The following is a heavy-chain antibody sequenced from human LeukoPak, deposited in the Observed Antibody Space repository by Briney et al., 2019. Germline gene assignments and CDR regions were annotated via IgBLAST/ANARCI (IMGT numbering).Heavy chain of an antibody. CDR2: IIPIFGTA. V-gene: IGHV1-69*13. D-gene: IGHD2-15*01. CDR3: ARDPTPGYCSGGSCYVPLNYFDY. Sequence: SVKVSCKASGGAFSSYAISWVRQAPGQGLEWMGGIIPIFGTANYAQKFQGRVTITADESTSTAYMELSSLRSEDTAVYYCARDPTPGYCSGGSCYVPLNYFDYWGQGTLVTVSS. J-gene: IGHJ4*02. CDR1: GGAFSSYA.